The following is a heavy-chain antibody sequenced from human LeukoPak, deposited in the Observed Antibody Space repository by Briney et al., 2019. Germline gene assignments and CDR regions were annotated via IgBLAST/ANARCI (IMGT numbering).Heavy chain of an antibody. CDR1: GFTVSSNY. Sequence: GSLRLSCAASGFTVSSNYMNWVRQAPGKGLEWVSVIYSGGTTYYADSVKGRFTISRDNAKNSLYLQMNSLRAEDTAVYYCARDLSHWPSWGQGTLVTVSS. CDR3: ARDLSHWPS. D-gene: IGHD1-1*01. V-gene: IGHV3-53*01. J-gene: IGHJ5*02. CDR2: IYSGGTT.